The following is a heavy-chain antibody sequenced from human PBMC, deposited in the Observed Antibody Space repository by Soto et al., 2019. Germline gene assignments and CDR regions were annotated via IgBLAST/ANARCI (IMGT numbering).Heavy chain of an antibody. D-gene: IGHD4-17*01. Sequence: PSESLSLTCTVSGGSISSYYRSRIRQPAGKGLEWIGRIYTSGSTNYNPSLKSRVTMSVDTSKNQFSLKLSSVTAADTAVYYCARDPGDHYGGNSIYGMDVWGQGTTVTVSS. V-gene: IGHV4-4*07. J-gene: IGHJ6*02. CDR3: ARDPGDHYGGNSIYGMDV. CDR1: GGSISSYY. CDR2: IYTSGST.